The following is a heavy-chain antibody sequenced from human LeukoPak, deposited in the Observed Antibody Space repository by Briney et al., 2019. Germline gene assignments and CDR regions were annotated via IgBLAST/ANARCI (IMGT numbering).Heavy chain of an antibody. D-gene: IGHD2-15*01. J-gene: IGHJ6*03. CDR2: INWNGGST. Sequence: GGSLRLSCAASGFTFDDYGMSWVRQAPGKGLEWVSGINWNGGSTGYADSVKGRFTISRDNAKNSLYLQMNSLRAEDTALYYCARAGGYCSGGSCSSSYYYYYMDVWGKGTTVTVSS. CDR3: ARAGGYCSGGSCSSSYYYYYMDV. V-gene: IGHV3-20*04. CDR1: GFTFDDYG.